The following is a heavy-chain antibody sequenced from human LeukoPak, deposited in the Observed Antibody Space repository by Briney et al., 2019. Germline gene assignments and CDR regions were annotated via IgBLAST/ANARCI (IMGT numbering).Heavy chain of an antibody. J-gene: IGHJ4*02. CDR1: GYTLTGHY. D-gene: IGHD6-13*01. CDR2: INHNNGDT. CDR3: ATVHGNSWTSVRY. V-gene: IGHV1-2*02. Sequence: SVNDSCKASGYTLTGHYMHWVRQAPGQGLEWMGWINHNNGDTYYAQKFQGRVTMTRDTSISTAYKELSRLTFDDTAVYYCATVHGNSWTSVRYWGQGTLVTVSS.